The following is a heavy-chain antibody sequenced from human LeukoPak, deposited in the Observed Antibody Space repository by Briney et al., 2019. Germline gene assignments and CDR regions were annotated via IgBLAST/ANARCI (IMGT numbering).Heavy chain of an antibody. Sequence: PGGSLRLSCAASGFTVNTYEMIWVRQAPGKGLEWVSSISSSSSYIYYADSVKGRFTISRDNAKNSLYLQMNSLRAEDTAVYYCARDADSSSWYPNWFDPWGQGTLVTVSS. J-gene: IGHJ5*02. CDR1: GFTVNTYE. CDR2: ISSSSSYI. D-gene: IGHD6-13*01. V-gene: IGHV3-21*01. CDR3: ARDADSSSWYPNWFDP.